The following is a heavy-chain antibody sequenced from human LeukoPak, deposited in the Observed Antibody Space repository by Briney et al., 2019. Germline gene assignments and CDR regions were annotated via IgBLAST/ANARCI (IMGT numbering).Heavy chain of an antibody. V-gene: IGHV4-59*01. Sequence: SETLSLTCTVSGGSISSYYWSWIRQPPGKGLEWIGYIYYSGSTDYNPSLKSRVTISVDTSKDQFSLKLSSVTAADTAVYYCARVYYSSSYDYWYFDLWGRGTLVTVSS. D-gene: IGHD6-13*01. CDR3: ARVYYSSSYDYWYFDL. CDR1: GGSISSYY. J-gene: IGHJ2*01. CDR2: IYYSGST.